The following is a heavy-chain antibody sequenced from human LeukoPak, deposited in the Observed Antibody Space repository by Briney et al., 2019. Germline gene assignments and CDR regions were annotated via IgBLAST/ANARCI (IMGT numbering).Heavy chain of an antibody. CDR1: GYSFTSYW. CDR2: IYPGDSDT. J-gene: IGHJ5*02. Sequence: GESLKISCKGSGYSFTSYWIGWVRQMPGKGLEWMGIIYPGDSDTRYSPSFQGQVTISADKSISTAYLQWSSLKASDTAMYYCARQVEYYGSGSYPWFDPWGQGTLVTVSS. V-gene: IGHV5-51*01. CDR3: ARQVEYYGSGSYPWFDP. D-gene: IGHD3-10*01.